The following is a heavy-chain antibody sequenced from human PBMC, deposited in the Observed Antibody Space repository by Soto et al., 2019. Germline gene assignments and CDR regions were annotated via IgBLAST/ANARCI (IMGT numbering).Heavy chain of an antibody. V-gene: IGHV1-58*01. Sequence: QMQLVQSGPEVKKPGTSVKVSCKASGFTFTSSAVQWVRQARGQRLEWIGWIVVGSGNTNYAQKFQERVTITRDMSTSTAYMELSSLRSEDTAVYYCAAEKVHYYGYYYSYGMDVWGQGTTVTVSS. D-gene: IGHD3-10*01. CDR3: AAEKVHYYGYYYSYGMDV. CDR2: IVVGSGNT. J-gene: IGHJ6*02. CDR1: GFTFTSSA.